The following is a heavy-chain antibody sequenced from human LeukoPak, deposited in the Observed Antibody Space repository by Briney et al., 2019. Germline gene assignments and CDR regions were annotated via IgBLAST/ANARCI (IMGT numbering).Heavy chain of an antibody. CDR3: ARSPPRELRYS. D-gene: IGHD1-26*01. CDR2: IYYSGST. Sequence: PSETLSLTCTVSGGSISSSSYYWGWIRQPPGKGLEWIGSIYYSGSTHYNPSLKSRVTISVDTSKNQFSLKLSSVTAADTAVYYCARSPPRELRYSRGQGTLVTVSS. J-gene: IGHJ4*02. CDR1: GGSISSSSYY. V-gene: IGHV4-39*01.